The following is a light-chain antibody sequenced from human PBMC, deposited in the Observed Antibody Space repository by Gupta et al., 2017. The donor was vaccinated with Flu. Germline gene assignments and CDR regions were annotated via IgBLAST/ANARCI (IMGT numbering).Light chain of an antibody. Sequence: QAVVTQAPSLTVSPGGTVTLTCGSNTGVVTSGHYPYWFQQTPGPVPRALIYDGSNRPSLTPARFSGSCRGGKSAITLSGAQSGDAAEYYCLLSYSDAFWVFGGGTKLTVL. CDR2: DGS. CDR1: TGVVTSGHY. CDR3: LLSYSDAFWV. J-gene: IGLJ3*02. V-gene: IGLV7-46*01.